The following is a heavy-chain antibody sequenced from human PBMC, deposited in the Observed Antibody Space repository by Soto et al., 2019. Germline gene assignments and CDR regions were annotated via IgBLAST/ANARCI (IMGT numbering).Heavy chain of an antibody. Sequence: SETLSLTCTVSGGSISSGDYYWSWIRQPPGKGLEWIGYIDYSGSTYYNPSLKSRATISVDTSKNQFSLKLSSVTAADTAVYYCARVGVAVAGSSYYYYYGMDVWGQGTTVTV. CDR2: IDYSGST. V-gene: IGHV4-30-4*01. CDR3: ARVGVAVAGSSYYYYYGMDV. CDR1: GGSISSGDYY. J-gene: IGHJ6*02. D-gene: IGHD6-19*01.